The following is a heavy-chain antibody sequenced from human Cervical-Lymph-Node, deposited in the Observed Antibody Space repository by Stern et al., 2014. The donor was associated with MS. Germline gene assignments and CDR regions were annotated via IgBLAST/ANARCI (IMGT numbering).Heavy chain of an antibody. J-gene: IGHJ6*02. CDR1: GFNFSSYA. Sequence: QVQLVESGGGVVQPGRALRLSCAATGFNFSSYAMQWVRQAPGKGLEWLAVISYDGSKEYYTESVTGRCTVSRDNSKNTLFLQVSSLRPEDTAEYYCARDLVWFGELDWGAMDVWGHGTTVTVSS. CDR3: ARDLVWFGELDWGAMDV. V-gene: IGHV3-30-3*01. CDR2: ISYDGSKE. D-gene: IGHD3-10*01.